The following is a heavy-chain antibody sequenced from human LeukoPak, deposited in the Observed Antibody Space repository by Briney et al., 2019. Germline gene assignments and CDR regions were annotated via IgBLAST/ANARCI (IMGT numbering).Heavy chain of an antibody. J-gene: IGHJ4*02. Sequence: PSETLSLTCAVYGGSFSDYYWRWLRQPPGKGLEWSGEINNSGNTNHNPSLKRRVTISVDTSKKQFSLKESSVTAADTAVYYCARHVFPSGYSYGYFPNWGQGTLVTVSS. D-gene: IGHD5-18*01. CDR3: ARHVFPSGYSYGYFPN. CDR1: GGSFSDYY. CDR2: INNSGNT. V-gene: IGHV4-34*01.